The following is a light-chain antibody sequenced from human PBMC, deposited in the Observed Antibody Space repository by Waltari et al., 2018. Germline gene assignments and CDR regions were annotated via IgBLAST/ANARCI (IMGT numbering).Light chain of an antibody. V-gene: IGKV1-39*01. CDR2: AAS. J-gene: IGKJ4*01. CDR1: QNIRTH. CDR3: QQRSDWLT. Sequence: DIQMTQSPSSLSASVWDTVTVTCRASQNIRTHLNWYKQKPATAPKHLIYAASTLHRGVPSRFSASASGTDFTLTISSLEPEDFAVYYCQQRSDWLTFGGGTRVEIK.